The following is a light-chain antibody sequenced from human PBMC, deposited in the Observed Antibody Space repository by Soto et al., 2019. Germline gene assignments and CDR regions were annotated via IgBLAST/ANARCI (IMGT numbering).Light chain of an antibody. CDR3: QQYDSYMT. CDR2: DAS. J-gene: IGKJ1*01. V-gene: IGKV1-5*01. CDR1: QSISSW. Sequence: DIQITQSPSTLSASVGDRVTITCRASQSISSWLAWYQQKPGKAPKLLIYDASSLETGVPSRFSGSGSGTEFTLTISSLQPGDFETYYCQQYDSYMTFGQGTKVDIK.